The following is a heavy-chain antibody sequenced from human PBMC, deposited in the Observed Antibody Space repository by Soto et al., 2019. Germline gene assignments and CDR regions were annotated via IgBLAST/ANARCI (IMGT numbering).Heavy chain of an antibody. CDR2: INPNSGGT. CDR3: ARGPVAGTVDY. Sequence: ASVKVSFKASGYTFTGYYMHWVRQAPGQGLEWVGWINPNSGGTNYAQKFQGRVTMTRDKSISTDYMELSRLRSDDTAVYYCARGPVAGTVDYWGQGTLVTVSS. J-gene: IGHJ4*02. V-gene: IGHV1-2*02. D-gene: IGHD6-19*01. CDR1: GYTFTGYY.